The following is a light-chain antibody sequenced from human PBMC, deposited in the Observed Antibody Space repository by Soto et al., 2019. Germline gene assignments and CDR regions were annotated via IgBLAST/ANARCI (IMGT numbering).Light chain of an antibody. Sequence: EIVMTQSPATLSVSPGERATLSCRASQSISSNLAWYQQKPGQAPRLLMFRTSSRATGFPARFSGSGSGTEFNLTISRLQYEDFGVYYCQQYNNWPRATFGGGTK. CDR2: RTS. CDR1: QSISSN. V-gene: IGKV3-15*01. CDR3: QQYNNWPRAT. J-gene: IGKJ4*02.